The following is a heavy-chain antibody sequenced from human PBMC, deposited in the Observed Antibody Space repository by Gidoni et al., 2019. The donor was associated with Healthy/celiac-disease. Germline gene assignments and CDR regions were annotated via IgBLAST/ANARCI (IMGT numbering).Heavy chain of an antibody. CDR3: ARHLHHSYYYDSSGFSLPFDY. CDR2: IYYSGST. V-gene: IGHV4-39*01. CDR1: GGSISSSSYY. Sequence: QLQLQESGPGLVKPSETLSLTCTVSGGSISSSSYYWGWIRQPPGKGLEWIGSIYYSGSTYYNPSLKSRVTISVDTSKNQFSLKLSSVTAADTAVYYCARHLHHSYYYDSSGFSLPFDYWGQGTLVTVSS. D-gene: IGHD3-22*01. J-gene: IGHJ4*02.